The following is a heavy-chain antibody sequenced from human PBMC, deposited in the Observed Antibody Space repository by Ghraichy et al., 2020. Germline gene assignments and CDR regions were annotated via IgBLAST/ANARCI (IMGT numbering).Heavy chain of an antibody. V-gene: IGHV4-34*01. Sequence: SETLSLTCAAYGGSFSGYYWSWIRQPPGKGLEWIGQIHYSGSTKYNPSLKSRVTISVDTSKNQFSLKLTSVTAADTAACYCASHCSGGNCRHNWFDPWGQGPLITVSS. J-gene: IGHJ5*02. CDR3: ASHCSGGNCRHNWFDP. CDR2: IHYSGST. D-gene: IGHD2-15*01. CDR1: GGSFSGYY.